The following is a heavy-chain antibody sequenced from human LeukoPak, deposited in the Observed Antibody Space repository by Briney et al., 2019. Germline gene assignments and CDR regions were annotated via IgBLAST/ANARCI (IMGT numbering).Heavy chain of an antibody. CDR1: GYXXXXYG. V-gene: IGHV1-18*01. CDR3: ARDVSGPVETNFDY. J-gene: IGHJ4*02. CDR2: ISAYNGNT. Sequence: VSCXXXGYXXXXYGISXVRQAPGQGLEWMGWISAYNGNTNYAQKLQGRVTMTTDTSTSTAYMELRSLRSDDTAVYYCARDVSGPVETNFDYWGQGTLVTVSS. D-gene: IGHD1-7*01.